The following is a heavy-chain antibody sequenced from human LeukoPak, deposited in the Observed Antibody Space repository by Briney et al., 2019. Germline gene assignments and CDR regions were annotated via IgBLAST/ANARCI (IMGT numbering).Heavy chain of an antibody. CDR1: GYTFTGYY. V-gene: IGHV1-2*06. CDR2: INPNSGGT. D-gene: IGHD3-22*01. CDR3: ARAYYYDSSGYPIIDY. J-gene: IGHJ4*02. Sequence: ASVKVSCKASGYTFTGYYMHWVRQAPGQGLEWMGRINPNSGGTNYAQKFQGRVTMTRDTSISTAYMELSRLRSDDTAVYYCARAYYYDSSGYPIIDYWGQGTLVTVSS.